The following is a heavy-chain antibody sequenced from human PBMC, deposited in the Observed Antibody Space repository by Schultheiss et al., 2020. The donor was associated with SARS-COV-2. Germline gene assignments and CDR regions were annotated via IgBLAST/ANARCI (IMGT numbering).Heavy chain of an antibody. CDR2: INHSGST. CDR3: ARLGFWSGYNYYYYYMDV. CDR1: GESFRDYY. D-gene: IGHD3-3*01. Sequence: SETLSLTCAVSGESFRDYYWSWIRQPPGKGLEWIAEINHSGSTNYNPSLRSRVTISLDTSKMQFSLKLTSVTAADTAVYYCARLGFWSGYNYYYYYMDVWGKGTTVTVSS. V-gene: IGHV4-34*01. J-gene: IGHJ6*03.